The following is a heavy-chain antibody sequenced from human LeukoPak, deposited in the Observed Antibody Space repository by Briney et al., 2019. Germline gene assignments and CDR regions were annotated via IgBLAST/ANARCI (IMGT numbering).Heavy chain of an antibody. D-gene: IGHD5-18*01. CDR3: ASAIQQPFDY. Sequence: PGGSLRLSCAASGFTFSSFGMHWVRQAPGKGLEWVAFIRSDGGDKYFADSVKGRFTISRDNSKNTLYLQMNSLRAEDTAVYYCASAIQQPFDYWGQGTLVTVSS. CDR2: IRSDGGDK. V-gene: IGHV3-30*02. CDR1: GFTFSSFG. J-gene: IGHJ4*02.